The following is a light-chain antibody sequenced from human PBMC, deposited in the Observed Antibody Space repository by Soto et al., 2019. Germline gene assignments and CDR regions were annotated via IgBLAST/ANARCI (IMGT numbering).Light chain of an antibody. Sequence: DIQMTQSPSTLSASVGDRVTITCRASQSISIWLAWYQQKPGKAPKXLIYKASSLESGVPSRFSGRRSGTEFTLTISSLQPEDFASYYCLQDYGDSWTFGQGTKVDIK. J-gene: IGKJ1*01. CDR3: LQDYGDSWT. CDR2: KAS. V-gene: IGKV1-5*03. CDR1: QSISIW.